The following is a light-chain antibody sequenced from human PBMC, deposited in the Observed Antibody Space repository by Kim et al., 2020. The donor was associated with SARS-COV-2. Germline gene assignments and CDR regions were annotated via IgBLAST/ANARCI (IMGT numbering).Light chain of an antibody. CDR3: HQFANLPLT. CDR1: QNITNF. V-gene: IGKV1-33*01. CDR2: DAS. Sequence: DIQMAQSPSSLSVSVGDRVTITCRASQNITNFLNWYQQKPGRAPKLLIYDASKLETGVPSRFSSSGSGTDFALSISGLQPEDIATYYCHQFANLPLTFGQGTKLEIK. J-gene: IGKJ2*01.